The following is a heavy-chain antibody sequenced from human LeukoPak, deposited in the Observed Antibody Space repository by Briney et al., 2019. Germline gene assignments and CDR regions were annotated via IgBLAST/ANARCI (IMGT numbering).Heavy chain of an antibody. D-gene: IGHD3-16*01. J-gene: IGHJ4*02. V-gene: IGHV3-23*01. Sequence: GGSLRLSCAASGFTFSNYALSWVRQAPGKGLEWVSTISGSGDRTYYADYMKGRFTISRDISKNTLYLQMNSLRAEDTAVYYCAKVSYHDYLWGISRPNHFDYWGQGTLVTVSS. CDR2: ISGSGDRT. CDR3: AKVSYHDYLWGISRPNHFDY. CDR1: GFTFSNYA.